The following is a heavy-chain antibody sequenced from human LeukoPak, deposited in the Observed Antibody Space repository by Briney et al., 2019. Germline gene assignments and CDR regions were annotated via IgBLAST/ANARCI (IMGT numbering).Heavy chain of an antibody. CDR1: GFTFSTYG. CDR3: AKRVPYSSSSVYFDS. J-gene: IGHJ4*02. CDR2: ISDSGSDT. Sequence: PGGSLTLSCAASGFTFSTYGLSWVRQTPGKGLEWVSAISDSGSDTYYTDSVKGRFTISRDNSRNTLYLQMNSLRAEDTAVYYCAKRVPYSSSSVYFDSWGQGTLVTVSS. V-gene: IGHV3-23*01. D-gene: IGHD6-6*01.